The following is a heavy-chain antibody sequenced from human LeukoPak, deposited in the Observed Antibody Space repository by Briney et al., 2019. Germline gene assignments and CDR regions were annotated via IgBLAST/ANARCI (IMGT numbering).Heavy chain of an antibody. Sequence: SETLSLTCTVSGGSISSYYWGWIRHPPGKGLEWIGCVYYSGSPYYNPPLKTRVTISVDTSKTQFSLKLTSVPAADTAVYYCARQPNRGYWGFDYWGQGTLVTVSS. CDR2: VYYSGSP. CDR1: GGSISSYY. J-gene: IGHJ4*02. V-gene: IGHV4-39*01. D-gene: IGHD7-27*01. CDR3: ARQPNRGYWGFDY.